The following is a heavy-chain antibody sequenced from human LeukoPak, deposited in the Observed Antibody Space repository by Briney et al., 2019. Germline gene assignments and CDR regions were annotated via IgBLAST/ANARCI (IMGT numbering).Heavy chain of an antibody. Sequence: PSETLSLTCTVSGGSISSGGYYWSWICQHPGKGLEWIGYIYYSGSTYYNPSLKSRVTISVDTSKNQFSLKLSSVTAADTAVYYCARISMAMEIDYWGQGTLVTVSS. CDR1: GGSISSGGYY. D-gene: IGHD3-3*02. CDR2: IYYSGST. J-gene: IGHJ4*02. V-gene: IGHV4-31*03. CDR3: ARISMAMEIDY.